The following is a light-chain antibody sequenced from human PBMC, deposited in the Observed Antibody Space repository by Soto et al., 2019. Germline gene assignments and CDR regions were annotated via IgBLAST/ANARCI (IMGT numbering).Light chain of an antibody. J-gene: IGKJ1*01. CDR2: KAS. CDR1: QTISSW. CDR3: QQYNTYST. V-gene: IGKV1-5*03. Sequence: DIQMTQSPSTLSASVGDRVTITCRASQTISSWLAWYQQKPGKAPKLLIYKASSLESGGPSRFRCSRSGSEFPRTISSLQPDDFATYYCQQYNTYSTFGQGTKVAIK.